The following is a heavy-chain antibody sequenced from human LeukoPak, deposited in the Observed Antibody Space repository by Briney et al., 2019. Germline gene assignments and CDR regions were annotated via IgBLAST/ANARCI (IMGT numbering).Heavy chain of an antibody. J-gene: IGHJ6*02. Sequence: PGGSLRLSCAAFGFTFSGYDMSWVRQAPGKGLEWVSYTSSSSSTIYYADSVKSRFTISRDNAKNSLYLQMNSLRAEDTAVYYCARLRYYGMDVWGQGTTVTVSS. CDR3: ARLRYYGMDV. CDR2: TSSSSSTI. V-gene: IGHV3-48*04. CDR1: GFTFSGYD.